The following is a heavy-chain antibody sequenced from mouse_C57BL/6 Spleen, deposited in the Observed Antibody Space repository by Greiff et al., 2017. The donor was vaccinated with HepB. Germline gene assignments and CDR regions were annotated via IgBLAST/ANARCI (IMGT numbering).Heavy chain of an antibody. CDR2: IYPGDGDT. CDR3: ARGGTPVVEYAMDY. J-gene: IGHJ4*01. V-gene: IGHV1-82*01. Sequence: VMLVESGPELVKPGASVKISCKASGYAFSSSWMNWVKQRPGKGLEWIGRIYPGDGDTNYNGKFKGKATLTADKSSSTAYMQLSSLTSEDSAVYFCARGGTPVVEYAMDYWGQGTSVTVSS. CDR1: GYAFSSSW. D-gene: IGHD1-1*01.